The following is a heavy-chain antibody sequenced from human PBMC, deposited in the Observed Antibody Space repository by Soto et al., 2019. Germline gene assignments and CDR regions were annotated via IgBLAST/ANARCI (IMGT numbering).Heavy chain of an antibody. CDR1: GGSISSYY. CDR2: IYYSGST. J-gene: IGHJ4*02. V-gene: IGHV4-59*08. Sequence: ASETLSLTCTVSGGSISSYYWSWVRQPPGKGLEWIGYIYYSGSTKYNPSLKSRVTISVDTSKNQFSLKLSSVTAADTAVYYCARYYGSSTSCYNFDYWGQGTLVTVSS. CDR3: ARYYGSSTSCYNFDY. D-gene: IGHD2-2*01.